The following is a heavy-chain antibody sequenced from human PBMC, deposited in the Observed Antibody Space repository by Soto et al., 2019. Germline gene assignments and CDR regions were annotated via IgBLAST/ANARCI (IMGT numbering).Heavy chain of an antibody. V-gene: IGHV3-23*01. CDR2: ISGICGST. CDR1: GFTFSSYA. J-gene: IGHJ4*02. D-gene: IGHD3-22*01. Sequence: PGGSLRLSCAASGFTFSSYAVIWVRQAPVNGLEFVSAISGICGSTYWADSVKGGFTVSRYSSKNSLYLQMNSVRSECTAGYSCAKDMGPNDSSGYYSIVIESWGQGP. CDR3: AKDMGPNDSSGYYSIVIES.